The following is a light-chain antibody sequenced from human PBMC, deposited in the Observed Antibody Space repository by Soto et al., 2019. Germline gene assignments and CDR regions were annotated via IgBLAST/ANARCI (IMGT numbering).Light chain of an antibody. CDR2: ASS. CDR1: QSVSSK. V-gene: IGKV3-15*01. CDR3: QQYNNWPPYP. Sequence: EIVMTQSPATLSVSPGERATLSGRPSQSVSSKLAWYQQKPGQAPRLLIYASSTRATGIPARFRGSGSGTEFTLTISSLQSEDVAVYYGQQYNNWPPYPVGQGTKLDIK. J-gene: IGKJ2*01.